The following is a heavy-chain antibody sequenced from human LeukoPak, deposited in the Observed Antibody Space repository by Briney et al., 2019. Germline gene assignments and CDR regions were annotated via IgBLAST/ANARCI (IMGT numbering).Heavy chain of an antibody. V-gene: IGHV3-21*01. Sequence: GGSLRLSCAASGFTFSSYSMNWVRQAPGKGLEWVSSISSSSSYIYYADSVKGRFTISRDNAKNSLYLQMNSLRAEDTAVYYCARDWGSRYYFDYWGQGTLVTVSS. CDR1: GFTFSSYS. CDR3: ARDWGSRYYFDY. J-gene: IGHJ4*02. CDR2: ISSSSSYI. D-gene: IGHD3-16*01.